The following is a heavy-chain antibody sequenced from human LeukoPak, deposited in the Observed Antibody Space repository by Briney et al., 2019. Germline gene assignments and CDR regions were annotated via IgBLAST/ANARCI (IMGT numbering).Heavy chain of an antibody. CDR1: GFTFSSYE. V-gene: IGHV3-48*03. D-gene: IGHD6-6*01. CDR2: ISSSGNAI. CDR3: ARVFRARYSSFLISGIDR. J-gene: IGHJ4*02. Sequence: GGSLTLSCTASGFTFSSYETNWVRQAPGKGLEWLLYISSSGNAIYYADSVQRRFTISRDNAKNSLYLQMNSLRAEDTAVYYCARVFRARYSSFLISGIDRWGEGTLVTVSS.